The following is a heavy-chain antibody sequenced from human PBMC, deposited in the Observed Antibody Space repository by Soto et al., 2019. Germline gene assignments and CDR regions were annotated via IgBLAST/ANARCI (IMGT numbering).Heavy chain of an antibody. D-gene: IGHD3-10*01. J-gene: IGHJ4*02. CDR2: ISYDGSNK. Sequence: QVQLVESGGGVVQPGRPLRLSFAASGFTFSSYGMHWVRQAPGKGLEWVAVISYDGSNKYYADSVKGRFTIARDNSKNTLYLQMNSLRAEDTAVYYCAPWFGAFDYWGQGSLVTVSS. V-gene: IGHV3-30*03. CDR3: APWFGAFDY. CDR1: GFTFSSYG.